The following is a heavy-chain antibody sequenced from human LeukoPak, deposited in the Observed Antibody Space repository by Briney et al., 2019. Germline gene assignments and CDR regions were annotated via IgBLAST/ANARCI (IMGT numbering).Heavy chain of an antibody. CDR2: ISYNGRNK. V-gene: IGHV3-30*04. CDR3: ARDRGRIVVVVAATSHFDY. CDR1: VFTFSSYA. J-gene: IGHJ4*02. D-gene: IGHD2-15*01. Sequence: GRCLRLSCVSSVFTFSSYAMHRVRQAPGKGRECVAVISYNGRNKYYADSVKGRFTISRDNSKNTLYLQMNSLRAEETAVYYCARDRGRIVVVVAATSHFDYWGQGTLVTVSS.